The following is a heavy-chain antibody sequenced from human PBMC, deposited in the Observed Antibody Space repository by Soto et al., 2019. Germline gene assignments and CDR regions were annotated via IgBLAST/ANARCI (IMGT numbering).Heavy chain of an antibody. CDR3: ARDRYYFDY. J-gene: IGHJ4*02. V-gene: IGHV1-69*13. CDR2: IIPIFGTA. CDR1: RGTFSSYA. Sequence: SVKVSCKASRGTFSSYAISWVRQAPGQGLEWMGGIIPIFGTANYAQKFQGRVTITADESTSTAYMELSSLRSEDTAVYYCARDRYYFDYWGQGTLVTVSS.